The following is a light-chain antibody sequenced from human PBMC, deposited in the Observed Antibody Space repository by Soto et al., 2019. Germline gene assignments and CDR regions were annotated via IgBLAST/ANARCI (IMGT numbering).Light chain of an antibody. J-gene: IGKJ5*01. CDR3: QQRNVWPPIT. V-gene: IGKV3-11*01. CDR2: DAS. Sequence: EVVLTHSRATLSLSPCERATLSFSASQSVRTSLAWYQHKPGQAPRLVIYDASLRANGVPARFGGSGSGTDFTLTINSLEPEDFAVYYCQQRNVWPPITFGQGTRLEIK. CDR1: QSVRTS.